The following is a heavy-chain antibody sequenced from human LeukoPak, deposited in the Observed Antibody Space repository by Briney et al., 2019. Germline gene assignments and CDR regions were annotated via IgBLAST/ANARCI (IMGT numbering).Heavy chain of an antibody. CDR1: GGSISSYY. CDR2: LYTSGST. V-gene: IGHV4-4*07. Sequence: PSETLSLTCAVSGGSISSYYWNWIRQPAGKGLEWIGRLYTSGSTKYNPSLKSRVTMSIDTSKNQFSLKVTSLTAADTAVYYCARDLGQWVVNGGYYYGMDVWGQGTTVTVSS. D-gene: IGHD6-19*01. J-gene: IGHJ6*02. CDR3: ARDLGQWVVNGGYYYGMDV.